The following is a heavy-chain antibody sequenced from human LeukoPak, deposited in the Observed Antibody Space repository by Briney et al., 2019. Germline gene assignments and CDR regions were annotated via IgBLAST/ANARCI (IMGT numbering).Heavy chain of an antibody. CDR3: ARGYSRAAFDI. V-gene: IGHV3-48*01. D-gene: IGHD2-15*01. CDR2: ISSTGGTI. CDR1: RFTFRNYL. Sequence: GSLRLSCAASRFTFRNYLMNWVRQAPGKGLEWVSFISSTGGTIYYADSVKGRFTVSRDNGENSLFLQMNSLRVEDTALYYCARGYSRAAFDIWGQGTVVAVSS. J-gene: IGHJ3*02.